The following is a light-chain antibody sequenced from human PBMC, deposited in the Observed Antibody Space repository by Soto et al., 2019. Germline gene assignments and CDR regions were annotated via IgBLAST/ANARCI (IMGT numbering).Light chain of an antibody. CDR2: EVN. J-gene: IGLJ1*01. Sequence: LTQPASVSGSPGQSITISCTGTSSNVGSYKLVSWYQQHPGKAPKLMIFEVNKRPSGVSNRFSGSKTGNTASLTISGLQADDEAHYYCSSYAGSNNFVFGTGTKVTVL. V-gene: IGLV2-14*02. CDR3: SSYAGSNNFV. CDR1: SSNVGSYKL.